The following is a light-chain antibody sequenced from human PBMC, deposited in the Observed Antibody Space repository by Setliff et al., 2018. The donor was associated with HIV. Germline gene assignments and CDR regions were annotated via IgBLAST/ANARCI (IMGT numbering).Light chain of an antibody. Sequence: SYELTQPPSVSVAPGKTARITCGGNNIGSKSAHWYQQKPGQAPVLVIYYDTDRPSGIPERFSGSNSGNTATLTTSRVEAGDEADYYCQVWDSSSDHPYVFGTGTKGTVL. CDR1: NIGSKS. CDR2: YDT. V-gene: IGLV3-21*04. CDR3: QVWDSSSDHPYV. J-gene: IGLJ1*01.